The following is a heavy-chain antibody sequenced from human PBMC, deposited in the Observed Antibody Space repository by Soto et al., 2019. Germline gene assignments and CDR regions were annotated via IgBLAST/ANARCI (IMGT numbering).Heavy chain of an antibody. V-gene: IGHV2-5*02. CDR3: VHRPLYHGSGWYGWFDP. D-gene: IGHD6-19*01. CDR1: GFSLSTTGMG. J-gene: IGHJ5*02. CDR2: IYWDDDK. Sequence: QISLKESGPTLVQPTQTLTLTCTFSGFSLSTTGMGVGWIRQPPGKALEWLALIYWDDDKRYSPSLESRLAITKDTSKNQVVLTMTNIDPVDTATYYCVHRPLYHGSGWYGWFDPWGQGTLVTVSS.